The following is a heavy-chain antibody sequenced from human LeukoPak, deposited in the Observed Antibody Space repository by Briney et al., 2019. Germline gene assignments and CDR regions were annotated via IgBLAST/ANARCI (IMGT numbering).Heavy chain of an antibody. D-gene: IGHD3/OR15-3a*01. CDR1: GFSVSNNY. CDR2: IYSGNTI. V-gene: IGHV3-66*01. J-gene: IGHJ5*01. CDR3: ATIGTGDYRDDS. Sequence: GGSLRLSCVVSGFSVSNNYVSWVRQAPGKGLEWVSVIYSGNTIKYSDSVKGRFTISRDNSKNTVYLQMSSLRAEDTALYYCATIGTGDYRDDSWGQGTLVTVSS.